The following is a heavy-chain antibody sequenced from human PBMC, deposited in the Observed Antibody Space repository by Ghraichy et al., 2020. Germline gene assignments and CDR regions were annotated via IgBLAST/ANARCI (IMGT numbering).Heavy chain of an antibody. CDR1: GGSISSSSYY. V-gene: IGHV4-39*01. Sequence: SETLSLTCTVSGGSISSSSYYWGWIRQPPGKGLEWIGSIYYSGSTYYNPSLKSRVTISVDTSKNQFSLKLSSVTAADTAVYYCARHAIVVVTASHFDYWGQGTLVTVSS. J-gene: IGHJ4*02. CDR2: IYYSGST. D-gene: IGHD2-21*02. CDR3: ARHAIVVVTASHFDY.